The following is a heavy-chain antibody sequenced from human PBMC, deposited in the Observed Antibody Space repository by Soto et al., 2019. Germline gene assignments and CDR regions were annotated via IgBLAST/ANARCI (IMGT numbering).Heavy chain of an antibody. J-gene: IGHJ6*02. D-gene: IGHD1-26*01. CDR3: ARDEFFAGATTYYYYGMDV. CDR1: GFTFSSYG. Sequence: HPGGSLRLSCAASGFTFSSYGMYWVRQAPGKGLEWVAVIWYDGSNKYYADSVKGRFTISRDNSKNTLYLQMNSLRAEDTAVYYCARDEFFAGATTYYYYGMDVWGQGTTVTVSS. V-gene: IGHV3-33*01. CDR2: IWYDGSNK.